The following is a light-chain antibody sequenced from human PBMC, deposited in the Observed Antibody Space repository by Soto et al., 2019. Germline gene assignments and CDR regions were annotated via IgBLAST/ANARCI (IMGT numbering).Light chain of an antibody. J-gene: IGLJ2*01. CDR3: QSYDSSNVV. V-gene: IGLV6-57*04. Sequence: NFMLTQPHSVSESPGKTVTISCTRSSGSIASNYVQWYQQRPGSAPTTVIYEDNQRPSGVPDPFSGSIDSSSNSASLTISGLKTEDEADYYCQSYDSSNVVFGGGTQLTVL. CDR1: SGSIASNY. CDR2: EDN.